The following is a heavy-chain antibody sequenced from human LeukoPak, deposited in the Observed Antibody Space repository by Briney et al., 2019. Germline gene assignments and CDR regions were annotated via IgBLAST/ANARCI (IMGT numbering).Heavy chain of an antibody. CDR3: ARDPYYDILTGYYEDY. Sequence: LSGGSLRLSCAASGFTVSSNYMSWVRQAPGKGLEWVSVIYSGGSTYYADSVKGRFTISRDNSKNTLYLQMNSLRAKDTAVYYCARDPYYDILTGYYEDYWGQGTLVTVSS. V-gene: IGHV3-66*01. D-gene: IGHD3-9*01. J-gene: IGHJ4*02. CDR1: GFTVSSNY. CDR2: IYSGGST.